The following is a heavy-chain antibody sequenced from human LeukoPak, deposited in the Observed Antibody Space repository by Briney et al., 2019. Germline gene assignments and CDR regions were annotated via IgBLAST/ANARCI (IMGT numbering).Heavy chain of an antibody. CDR2: IYYSGST. Sequence: SETLSLTCTVSGGSISSSGYYWGWIRQPPGKGLEWIGSIYYSGSTYYNPSLKSRVTISVDTSKNQFSLKLSSVTAADTAVYYCARLFVYCSGGSCQLPDYWGQGTLVTVSS. CDR3: ARLFVYCSGGSCQLPDY. V-gene: IGHV4-39*01. CDR1: GGSISSSGYY. D-gene: IGHD2-15*01. J-gene: IGHJ4*02.